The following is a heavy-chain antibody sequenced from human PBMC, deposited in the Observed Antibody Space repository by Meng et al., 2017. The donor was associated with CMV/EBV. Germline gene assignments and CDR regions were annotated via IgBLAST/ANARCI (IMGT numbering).Heavy chain of an antibody. V-gene: IGHV4-34*01. D-gene: IGHD3-10*01. CDR3: ARESMVRGED. J-gene: IGHJ4*02. CDR2: INHSGST. Sequence: QGQPPQWGAGLLKPSETLSLTCAVYGGSFSGYYWSWIRQPPGKGLEWIGEINHSGSTNYNPSLKSRVTISVDTSKNQFSLKLSSVTAADTAVYYCARESMVRGEDWGQGTLVTVSS. CDR1: GGSFSGYY.